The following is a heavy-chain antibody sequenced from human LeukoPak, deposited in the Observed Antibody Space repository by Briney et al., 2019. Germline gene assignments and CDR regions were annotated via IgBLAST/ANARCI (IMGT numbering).Heavy chain of an antibody. CDR3: ATGPSGSYRDY. CDR2: MNPNNGDT. V-gene: IGHV1-8*01. J-gene: IGHJ4*02. Sequence: ASVKVSCTASGYPFSSYDINWVRQAPGQGLEWMGWMNPNNGDTGYAQKFQGRVSMTEDTSTDTAYMELSSLRSEDTAVYYCATGPSGSYRDYWGQGTLVTVSS. D-gene: IGHD3-10*01. CDR1: GYPFSSYD.